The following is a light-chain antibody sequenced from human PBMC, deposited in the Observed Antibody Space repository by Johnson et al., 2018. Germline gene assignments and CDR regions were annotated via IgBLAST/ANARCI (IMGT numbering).Light chain of an antibody. V-gene: IGLV1-51*02. J-gene: IGLJ1*01. CDR2: EHN. CDR3: GTWDSSLSSGNV. Sequence: QSVLTQPPSVSAAPGQKVTISCSGSSSNIGNNYVSWYQQLPGTAPKLSIYEHNKRPSGIPDRFSGSKSGPSATLGITGLQSGDEADYYCGTWDSSLSSGNVFGTGTKVTVL. CDR1: SSNIGNNY.